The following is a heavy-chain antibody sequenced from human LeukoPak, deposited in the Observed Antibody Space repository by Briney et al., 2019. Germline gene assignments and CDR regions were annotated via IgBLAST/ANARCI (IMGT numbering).Heavy chain of an antibody. CDR3: ARRGPRYPGPYYYGMDV. J-gene: IGHJ6*02. Sequence: GESLKISCKGSGYSFTSYWIGWLRQMPGKGLEWMGIIYPGDSDTRYSPSFQGQVTISADKSISTAYLQWSSLKASDTAMYYCARRGPRYPGPYYYGMDVWGQGTTVTVSS. V-gene: IGHV5-51*01. D-gene: IGHD3-16*02. CDR2: IYPGDSDT. CDR1: GYSFTSYW.